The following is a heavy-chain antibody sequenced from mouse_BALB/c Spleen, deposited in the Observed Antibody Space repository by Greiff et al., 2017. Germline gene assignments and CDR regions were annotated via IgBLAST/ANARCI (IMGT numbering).Heavy chain of an antibody. CDR2: INSNGGST. CDR3: AREGHYYGSSAWFAY. CDR1: GFTFSSYG. D-gene: IGHD1-1*01. J-gene: IGHJ3*01. Sequence: EVHLVESGGDLVKPGGSLKLSCAASGFTFSSYGMSWVRQTPDKRLELVATINSNGGSTYYPDSVKGRFTISRDNAKNTLYLQMSSLKSEDTAMYYCAREGHYYGSSAWFAYWGQGTLVTVSA. V-gene: IGHV5-6-3*01.